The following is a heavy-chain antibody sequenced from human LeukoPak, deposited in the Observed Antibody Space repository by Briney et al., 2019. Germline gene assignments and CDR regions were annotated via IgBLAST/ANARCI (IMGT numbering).Heavy chain of an antibody. CDR2: INPNSGGT. CDR3: ARVGATGTTSPFDY. J-gene: IGHJ4*02. Sequence: ASVKVSCKASGYTFTGYYMHWVRQAPGQGLEWMGWINPNSGGTNYAQKFQGRVTMTRDTSISTAYMELSGLRSDDTAVYYCARVGATGTTSPFDYWGQGTLVTVSS. V-gene: IGHV1-2*02. D-gene: IGHD1-1*01. CDR1: GYTFTGYY.